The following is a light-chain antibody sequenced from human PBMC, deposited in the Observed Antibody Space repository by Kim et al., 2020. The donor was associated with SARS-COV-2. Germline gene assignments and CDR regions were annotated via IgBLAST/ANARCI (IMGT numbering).Light chain of an antibody. CDR3: QQFNSYPHT. Sequence: IQLTQSPSSLSASVGDRVTITCRASQGISNYVAWYQQKPGKAPKLLIYAASTWQSGVSSRFSGSGSGSDFTLTINNLQAEDVATFFCQQFNSYPHTFGGGTKLEI. CDR1: QGISNY. V-gene: IGKV1-9*01. CDR2: AAS. J-gene: IGKJ4*01.